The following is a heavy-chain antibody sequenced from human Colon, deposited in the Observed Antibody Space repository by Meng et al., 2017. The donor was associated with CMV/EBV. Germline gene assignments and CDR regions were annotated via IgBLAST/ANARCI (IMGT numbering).Heavy chain of an antibody. CDR2: ISPYNGDT. J-gene: IGHJ4*02. V-gene: IGHV1-18*01. CDR3: ARELARGGY. CDR1: GYTFTNFG. Sequence: QVQPVQSGAEVKKPGASVKVSCKTSGYTFTNFGISWVRQAPGQGLEWMAYISPYNGDTNYAQRFQGRVALTTDTSTSTVYMELGSLTSDDTAMYYCARELARGGYWGQGTLVTVFS.